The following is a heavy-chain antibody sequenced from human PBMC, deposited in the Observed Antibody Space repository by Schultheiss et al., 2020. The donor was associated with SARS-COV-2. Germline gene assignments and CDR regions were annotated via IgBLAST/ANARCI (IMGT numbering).Heavy chain of an antibody. CDR3: AGSFGGYAFDI. Sequence: GGSLRLSCAASGLTFSTYSMNWVRQAPGKGLEWISYITSTSNNIYYADSVKGRFTISRDNAKNSLYLQMNSLRAEDTAVYYCAGSFGGYAFDIWGQGTMVTVSS. CDR2: ITSTSNNI. V-gene: IGHV3-48*04. CDR1: GLTFSTYS. D-gene: IGHD3-10*01. J-gene: IGHJ3*02.